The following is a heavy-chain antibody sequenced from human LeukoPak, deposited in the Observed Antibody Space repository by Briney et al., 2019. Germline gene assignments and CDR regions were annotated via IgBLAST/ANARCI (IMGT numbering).Heavy chain of an antibody. J-gene: IGHJ6*03. Sequence: GGSLRLSCAASGFTFSSYSMNWVRQAPGKGLEWVSSISSSSSYIYYADSVKGRFTISRDNSKNTLYLQMNSLRTEDTAVYYCAKGGGPAISYYYYYMDVWGKGTTVTISS. D-gene: IGHD2-2*02. CDR1: GFTFSSYS. V-gene: IGHV3-21*01. CDR3: AKGGGPAISYYYYYMDV. CDR2: ISSSSSYI.